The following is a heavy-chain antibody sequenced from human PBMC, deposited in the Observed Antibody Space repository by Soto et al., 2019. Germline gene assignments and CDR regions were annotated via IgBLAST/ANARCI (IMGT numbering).Heavy chain of an antibody. CDR1: GFTFDIAW. V-gene: IGHV3-15*01. J-gene: IGHJ4*02. D-gene: IGHD3-10*01. CDR2: IQSKTDGETT. Sequence: EVQLVESGGGLVKLGGSLRLSCAASGFTFDIAWMSWVRQAPGKGLEWVGRIQSKTDGETTDYTTPVKGRFTISRDDSKNTLHLQMNSLQTEDTAVYYCTTDRNGGLDYWGQGTLVTVSS. CDR3: TTDRNGGLDY.